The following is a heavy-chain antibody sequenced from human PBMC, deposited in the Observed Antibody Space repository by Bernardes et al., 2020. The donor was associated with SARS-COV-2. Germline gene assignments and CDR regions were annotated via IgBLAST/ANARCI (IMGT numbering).Heavy chain of an antibody. CDR3: ARGNSGIEQKY. CDR1: GFTFRNYE. V-gene: IGHV3-48*03. Sequence: GGSLRLSCAASGFTFRNYEFNWFRQAPGKGLEWVSYISSSGASMYYLDSVKGRFTISRDNTKTSLYLQMHSLRAEDTAVYYCARGNSGIEQKYWGQGTLVTVSS. J-gene: IGHJ4*02. CDR2: ISSSGASM. D-gene: IGHD1-26*01.